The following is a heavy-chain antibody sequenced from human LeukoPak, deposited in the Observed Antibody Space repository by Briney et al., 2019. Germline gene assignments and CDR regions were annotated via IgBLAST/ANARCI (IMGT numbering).Heavy chain of an antibody. CDR3: VSDVTGSDAFDL. CDR1: GYTFTGYY. V-gene: IGHV1-2*02. D-gene: IGHD2-21*02. CDR2: INPNNGDT. J-gene: IGHJ3*01. Sequence: ASVWVSCKASGYTFTGYYIHWVRLAPGQGLEWMGWINPNNGDTQYAQRFQRRVKMIRDTSTTTAFLDLRRLASDDTAVYYCVSDVTGSDAFDLWGQGTLVTVSS.